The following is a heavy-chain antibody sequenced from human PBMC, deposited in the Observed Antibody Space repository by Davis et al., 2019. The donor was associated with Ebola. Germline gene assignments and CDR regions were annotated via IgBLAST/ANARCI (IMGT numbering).Heavy chain of an antibody. CDR1: GFTFSSYS. Sequence: PGGSLRLSCAASGFTFSSYSMNWVRQAPGKGLEWVSYISSSSSTIYYADSVKGRFTISRDNAKNSLYLQMNSLRDEDTAVYYCARDGTWIQLWLRPFDYWGQGTLVTVSS. V-gene: IGHV3-48*02. CDR2: ISSSSSTI. CDR3: ARDGTWIQLWLRPFDY. J-gene: IGHJ4*02. D-gene: IGHD5-18*01.